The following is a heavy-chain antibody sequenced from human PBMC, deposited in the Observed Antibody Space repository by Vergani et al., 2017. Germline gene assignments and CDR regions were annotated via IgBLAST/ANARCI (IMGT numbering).Heavy chain of an antibody. Sequence: EVQLLESGGGLVQPGGSLRLSCAASGFTFSSYAMSWVRQAPGKGLEWVSAISGSGGSTYYADSVKGRFTISRENSKNTLYLQMNSLRAEDTAVYYCAKEGRTIFGVVIAYFDYWGQGTLVTVSS. CDR2: ISGSGGST. V-gene: IGHV3-23*01. CDR1: GFTFSSYA. D-gene: IGHD3-3*01. CDR3: AKEGRTIFGVVIAYFDY. J-gene: IGHJ4*02.